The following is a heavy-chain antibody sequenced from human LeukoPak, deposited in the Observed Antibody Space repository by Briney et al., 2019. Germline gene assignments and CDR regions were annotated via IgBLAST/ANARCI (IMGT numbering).Heavy chain of an antibody. Sequence: PGGSLRLSCAASGFTFSSYAMSWVRQAPGKGLEWVSAISGSGGSTYYADSVKGRFTISRDNSKNTLYLQMNSLRAEDTAVYYCAKDSENWNDVSYYYYGMDVWGQGTTVTVSS. V-gene: IGHV3-23*01. CDR1: GFTFSSYA. D-gene: IGHD1-1*01. CDR3: AKDSENWNDVSYYYYGMDV. J-gene: IGHJ6*02. CDR2: ISGSGGST.